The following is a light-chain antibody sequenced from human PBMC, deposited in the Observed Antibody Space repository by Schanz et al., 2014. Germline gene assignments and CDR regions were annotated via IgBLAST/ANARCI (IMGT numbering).Light chain of an antibody. CDR3: CSYAGSSWV. Sequence: QSALTQPASVSGSPGQSITISCTGTSSDVGGYNYVSWYQQHPGKAPKLMIYDVSNRPSGVSNRISGSKSGNTASLTISGVQAEDEADYYCCSYAGSSWVFGGGTKLTVL. J-gene: IGLJ3*02. CDR2: DVS. V-gene: IGLV2-14*03. CDR1: SSDVGGYNY.